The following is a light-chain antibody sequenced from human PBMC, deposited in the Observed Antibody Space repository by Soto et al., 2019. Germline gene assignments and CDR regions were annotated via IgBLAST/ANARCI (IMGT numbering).Light chain of an antibody. Sequence: DIQMTQCTSTLSASVGDRVTITCRASQTISNWLAWYQQKPGKAPKLLTYDASILESGVPSRFSGSGSGTEFTLTISSLQPDDFAAYYCQHYNSYSSTFGQGTKLDIK. CDR3: QHYNSYSST. V-gene: IGKV1-5*01. J-gene: IGKJ1*01. CDR2: DAS. CDR1: QTISNW.